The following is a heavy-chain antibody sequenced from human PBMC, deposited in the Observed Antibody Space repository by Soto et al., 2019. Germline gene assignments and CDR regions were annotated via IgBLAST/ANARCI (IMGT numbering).Heavy chain of an antibody. D-gene: IGHD3-3*01. CDR1: GYTFTSYG. J-gene: IGHJ4*02. CDR2: ISAYNGNT. CDR3: ARSPLPVLRFLEWTPPRQPFDY. Sequence: ASVKVSCKASGYTFTSYGISWVRQAPGQGLEWMGWISAYNGNTNYAQKLQGRVTMTTDTSTSTAYMELRSLRSDDTAVYYCARSPLPVLRFLEWTPPRQPFDYWGQGTLVTVSS. V-gene: IGHV1-18*01.